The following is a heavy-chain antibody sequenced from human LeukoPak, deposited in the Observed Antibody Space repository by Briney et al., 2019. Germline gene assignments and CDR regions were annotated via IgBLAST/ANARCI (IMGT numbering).Heavy chain of an antibody. Sequence: PSQTLSLTCTVSGGSISSGDYYWSWIRQPPGKGLEWIGYIFNSGITYYNPSLKSRVTISVDTSKNQFSLKLSSVTAADTAVYYCARGKWELSTFNFDYWGQGTLVTVSS. V-gene: IGHV4-30-4*01. J-gene: IGHJ4*02. CDR3: ARGKWELSTFNFDY. CDR1: GGSISSGDYY. CDR2: IFNSGIT. D-gene: IGHD1-26*01.